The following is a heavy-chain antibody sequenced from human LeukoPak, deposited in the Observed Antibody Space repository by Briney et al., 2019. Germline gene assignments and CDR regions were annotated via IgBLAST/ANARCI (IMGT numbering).Heavy chain of an antibody. Sequence: QPGSSLRLSCAASGFTFRSCGMHWARQAPGKGLEGVAVVSYDGSNKYYADSVKGRFTISRDNSKNTLYLQMNSLRAEDTAVYYCAKEDLAYCGGDCYPPLDYWGQGTLVTVSS. V-gene: IGHV3-30*18. CDR2: VSYDGSNK. CDR3: AKEDLAYCGGDCYPPLDY. J-gene: IGHJ4*02. CDR1: GFTFRSCG. D-gene: IGHD2-21*02.